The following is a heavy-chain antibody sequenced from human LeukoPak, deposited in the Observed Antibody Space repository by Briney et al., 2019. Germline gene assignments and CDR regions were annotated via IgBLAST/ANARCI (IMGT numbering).Heavy chain of an antibody. Sequence: VASVKVSCKASGFTFTSSAMQWVRQARGQRLERIGWIVVGSGNTNYAQKFQERVTITRDMSTSTAYMELSSLRSEDTAVYYCAATRRDGYNFFDYWGQGTLVTVSS. D-gene: IGHD5-24*01. V-gene: IGHV1-58*02. CDR1: GFTFTSSA. J-gene: IGHJ4*02. CDR2: IVVGSGNT. CDR3: AATRRDGYNFFDY.